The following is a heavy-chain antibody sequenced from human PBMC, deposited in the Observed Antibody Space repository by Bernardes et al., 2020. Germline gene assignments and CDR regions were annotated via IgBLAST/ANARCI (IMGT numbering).Heavy chain of an antibody. J-gene: IGHJ6*04. D-gene: IGHD6-13*01. CDR3: ASTIAAADPYYYYGMDV. Sequence: GGSLRLSCAASGFTFSSYWMSWVRQAPGKGLEWVANIKQDGSEKYYVDSVKGRFTISRDNAKNSLYLQMNSLRAEDTAVYYCASTIAAADPYYYYGMDVWGKGTTVTVSS. CDR1: GFTFSSYW. V-gene: IGHV3-7*01. CDR2: IKQDGSEK.